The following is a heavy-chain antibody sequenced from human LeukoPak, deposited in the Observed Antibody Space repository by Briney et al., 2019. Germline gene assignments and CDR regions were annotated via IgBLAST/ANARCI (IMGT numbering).Heavy chain of an antibody. CDR3: VSEEMPRY. CDR2: MWYDGSNK. J-gene: IGHJ4*02. CDR1: GFTFSSYG. D-gene: IGHD5-24*01. V-gene: IGHV3-33*01. Sequence: PGRSLRLSCAASGFTFSSYGMHWVRQAPGKGLEWVAVMWYDGSNKYYADSVKGRFTTSRDNSKNTLYLQMNSLRAEDTAVYYCVSEEMPRYWGQGTLVTVSS.